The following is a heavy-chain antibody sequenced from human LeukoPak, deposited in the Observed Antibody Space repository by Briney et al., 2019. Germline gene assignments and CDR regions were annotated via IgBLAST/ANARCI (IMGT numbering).Heavy chain of an antibody. V-gene: IGHV3-23*01. Sequence: AGGSLRLSCAASGFTFSSYAMSWVRQAPGKGLEWVSAISGSGGSTYYADSVKGRFTISRDNSKNTLYLPMNSLRAEDTAVYYCAKDTLIVVVPAPDYWGQGTLVTVSS. CDR2: ISGSGGST. D-gene: IGHD2-2*01. CDR3: AKDTLIVVVPAPDY. CDR1: GFTFSSYA. J-gene: IGHJ4*02.